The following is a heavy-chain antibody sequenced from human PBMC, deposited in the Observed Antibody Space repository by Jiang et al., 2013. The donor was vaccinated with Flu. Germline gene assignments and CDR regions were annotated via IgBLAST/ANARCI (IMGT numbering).Heavy chain of an antibody. CDR3: ARDRTTVTNYYYYGMDV. D-gene: IGHD4-17*01. J-gene: IGHJ6*02. CDR2: ISSSSSTI. Sequence: VQLLESGGGLVQPGGSLRLSCAASGFTFSSYSMNWVRQAPGKGLEWVSYISSSSSTIYYADSVKGRFTISRDNAKNSLYLQMNSLRDEDTAVYYCARDRTTVTNYYYYGMDVWGQGTTVTVSS. V-gene: IGHV3-48*02. CDR1: GFTFSSYS.